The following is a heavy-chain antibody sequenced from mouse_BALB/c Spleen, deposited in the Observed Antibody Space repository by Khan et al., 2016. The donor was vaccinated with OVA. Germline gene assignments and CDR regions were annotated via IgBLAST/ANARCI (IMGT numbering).Heavy chain of an antibody. CDR1: GYTFSMYW. Sequence: QVQLKQSGAELMQPGASVTISCKATGYTFSMYWIEWVKQRPGHGLEWIGDILPGSGSTNNNEKFKGKATFTADTSSNTAYMQLSSLTSEDSAVNYCARGGYNPAMDYWGQGTTVTGSS. CDR3: ARGGYNPAMDY. CDR2: ILPGSGST. D-gene: IGHD1-3*01. J-gene: IGHJ4*01. V-gene: IGHV1-9*01.